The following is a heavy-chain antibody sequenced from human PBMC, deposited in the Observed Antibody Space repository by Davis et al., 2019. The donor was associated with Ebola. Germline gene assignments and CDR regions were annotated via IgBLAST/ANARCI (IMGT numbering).Heavy chain of an antibody. CDR3: ARQESLYGAIDY. V-gene: IGHV5-51*01. D-gene: IGHD4/OR15-4a*01. J-gene: IGHJ4*02. CDR2: IYPGDSDT. CDR1: GYSFTTYW. Sequence: GGSLRLSCKGSGYSFTTYWIAWVRQTPAKGLEWMGIIYPGDSDTRHSPSFEGQVTISVDRYISTAYLQWSSLKASDIAMYYCARQESLYGAIDYWGQGTLVTVSS.